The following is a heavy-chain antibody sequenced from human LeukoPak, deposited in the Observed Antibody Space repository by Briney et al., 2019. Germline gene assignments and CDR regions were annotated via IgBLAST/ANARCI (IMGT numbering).Heavy chain of an antibody. D-gene: IGHD3-10*01. CDR3: ARDGTVNPYNWFDP. Sequence: SETLSLTCTVSGGSISSYYWSWIRQPPGKGLEWIGYIYYSGSTNYNPSLKSRVTISVDTSKNQFSLKLSSVTAADTAVYYCARDGTVNPYNWFDPWGQETLVTVSS. J-gene: IGHJ5*02. V-gene: IGHV4-59*01. CDR1: GGSISSYY. CDR2: IYYSGST.